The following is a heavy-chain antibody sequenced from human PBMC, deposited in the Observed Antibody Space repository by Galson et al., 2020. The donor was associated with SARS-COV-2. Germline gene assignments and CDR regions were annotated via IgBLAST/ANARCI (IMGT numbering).Heavy chain of an antibody. CDR2: INPNSGGT. CDR3: ARDPGYDLAYGMDV. J-gene: IGHJ6*02. Sequence: GESLKISCKASGYTFTGYYMHWVRQAPGQGLEWMGWINPNSGGTNYAQKFQGRVTMTRDTSISTAYMELSRLRSDDTAVYYCARDPGYDLAYGMDVWGQGTTVTVSS. V-gene: IGHV1-2*02. D-gene: IGHD5-12*01. CDR1: GYTFTGYY.